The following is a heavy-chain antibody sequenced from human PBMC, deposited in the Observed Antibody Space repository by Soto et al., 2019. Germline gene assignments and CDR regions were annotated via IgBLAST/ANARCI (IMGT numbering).Heavy chain of an antibody. D-gene: IGHD6-19*01. V-gene: IGHV3-7*03. CDR1: GFTFSGYW. CDR2: VNQDGTQK. Sequence: EVQLVESGGGLVQPGGSLRLSCAGSGFTFSGYWMTWVRQPPGKGLEWVASVNQDGTQKFYVDSVKGRFTISRDNAKNSWFLQMISLRAEDTAVYYCARWESSDWYLGIWGQGTLVTVSS. J-gene: IGHJ4*02. CDR3: ARWESSDWYLGI.